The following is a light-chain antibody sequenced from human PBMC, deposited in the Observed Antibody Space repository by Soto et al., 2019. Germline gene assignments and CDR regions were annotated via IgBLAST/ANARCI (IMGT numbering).Light chain of an antibody. CDR1: QSLDRNF. J-gene: IGKJ5*01. CDR3: QQRHMWPIT. Sequence: EIVLTQSPGTLSLSPGERDTLSCRASQSLDRNFLAWYQQKPGQAPRLLIYDAYNRATGIPPRFSGSGSGTDFTLTISSLEPEDSAVYYCQQRHMWPITFGQGTRLEIK. V-gene: IGKV3-11*01. CDR2: DAY.